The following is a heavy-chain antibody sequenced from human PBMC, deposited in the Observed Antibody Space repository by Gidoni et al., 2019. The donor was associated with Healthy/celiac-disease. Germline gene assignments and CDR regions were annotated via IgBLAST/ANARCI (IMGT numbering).Heavy chain of an antibody. D-gene: IGHD3-22*01. V-gene: IGHV3-15*01. CDR1: GFTFSNAW. J-gene: IGHJ4*02. CDR3: TTLYYDTRGYYFDY. CDR2: IKSKTDGGTT. Sequence: EVQLVESGGGLVKPGGSLRLSCAASGFTFSNAWMSWVRQAPGKGLEWVGRIKSKTDGGTTDYAAPVKGRFTISRDDSKNTLYLQMNSLKTEDTAVYYCTTLYYDTRGYYFDYWGQGTLVTVSS.